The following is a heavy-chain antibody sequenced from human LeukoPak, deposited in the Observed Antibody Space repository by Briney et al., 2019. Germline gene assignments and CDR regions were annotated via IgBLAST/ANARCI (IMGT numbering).Heavy chain of an antibody. CDR1: AGSISSSSYY. CDR3: ARQRIAAPTYYMDV. V-gene: IGHV4-39*01. CDR2: IYYSGST. J-gene: IGHJ6*03. Sequence: SETLSLTCTVSAGSISSSSYYWGWIRQPPGKGLEWIGSIYYSGSTYYNPSLKSRVTISVDTSKNQFSLKLSSVTAADTAVYYCARQRIAAPTYYMDVWGKGTTVTVSS. D-gene: IGHD6-13*01.